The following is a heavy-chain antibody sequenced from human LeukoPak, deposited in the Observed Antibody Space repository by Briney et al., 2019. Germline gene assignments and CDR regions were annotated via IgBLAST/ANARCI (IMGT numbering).Heavy chain of an antibody. V-gene: IGHV3-7*01. CDR1: GFTFNAAW. CDR2: ISHDGSKE. Sequence: GGSLRLPCAASGFTFNAAWMSWVRQVPGKGLQWVAAISHDGSKEYYVDSVKGRFTISRDNAIDSLFLQMHSLRAEDAALYYCAAMSLAFWGKGTLVTVS. CDR3: AAMSLAF. J-gene: IGHJ4*02. D-gene: IGHD2-2*01.